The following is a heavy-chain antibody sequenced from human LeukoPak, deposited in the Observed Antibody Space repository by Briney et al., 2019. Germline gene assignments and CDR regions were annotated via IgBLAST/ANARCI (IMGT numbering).Heavy chain of an antibody. J-gene: IGHJ3*02. D-gene: IGHD4-17*01. CDR2: IYTSGST. Sequence: SETLSLTCTVSGGSISSYYWSWIRQPAGKGLEWIGRIYTSGSTNYNPSLKSRVTMSVDTSKNQFPLKLSSVTAADTAVYYCARDATVTPPASFDIWGQGTMVTVSS. V-gene: IGHV4-4*07. CDR3: ARDATVTPPASFDI. CDR1: GGSISSYY.